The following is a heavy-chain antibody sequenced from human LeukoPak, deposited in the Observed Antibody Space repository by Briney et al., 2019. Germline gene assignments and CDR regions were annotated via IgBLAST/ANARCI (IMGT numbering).Heavy chain of an antibody. Sequence: GASVKVSCKASGYTFTGYYMHWVRQAPGQGLEWMGWISAYNGNTKYAQKLQGRVTMTTDTSTTTAYMELRSLRSDDTAVYYCARDVTVADTWGQGTLVTVSS. CDR1: GYTFTGYY. CDR2: ISAYNGNT. V-gene: IGHV1-18*04. J-gene: IGHJ4*02. D-gene: IGHD6-19*01. CDR3: ARDVTVADT.